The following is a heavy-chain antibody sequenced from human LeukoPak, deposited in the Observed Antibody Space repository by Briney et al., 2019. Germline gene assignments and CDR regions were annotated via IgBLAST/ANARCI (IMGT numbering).Heavy chain of an antibody. J-gene: IGHJ4*02. Sequence: GGSLRLSCAASGFTFSSYAMGWVRQAPGKGLEWLSAITGTGGVTYYADFVKGRFTISRDSSKTTLYLQMNSLRAEDTAVYYCAKEVSGSGSYYGGNDYWGQGTLVIVSS. CDR1: GFTFSSYA. CDR2: ITGTGGVT. CDR3: AKEVSGSGSYYGGNDY. D-gene: IGHD3-10*01. V-gene: IGHV3-23*01.